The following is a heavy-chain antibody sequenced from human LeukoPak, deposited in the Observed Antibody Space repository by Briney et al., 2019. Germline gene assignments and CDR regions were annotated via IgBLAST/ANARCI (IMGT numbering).Heavy chain of an antibody. CDR1: GGSISSYY. J-gene: IGHJ4*02. V-gene: IGHV4-59*01. CDR2: IYYSGST. Sequence: PSETRSLTCTVSGGSISSYYWSWIRQPPGKGLEWIGYIYYSGSTNYNPSLKSRVTISVDTSKNQFSLKLSSVTAADTAVYYCARGGVRGVTLFDYWGQGTLVTVSS. CDR3: ARGGVRGVTLFDY. D-gene: IGHD3-10*01.